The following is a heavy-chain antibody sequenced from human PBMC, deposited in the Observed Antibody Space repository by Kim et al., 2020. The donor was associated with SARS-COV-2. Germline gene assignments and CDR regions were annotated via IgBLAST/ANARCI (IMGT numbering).Heavy chain of an antibody. V-gene: IGHV3-74*01. CDR3: AHLGFDWLLSL. CDR2: ISNDGSFT. J-gene: IGHJ4*02. Sequence: GGSLRLSCEGSGYIFSHYWMHWVRQAPGKGLEWVSRISNDGSFTGHADSVKGRFTISRDNAKNTLYLHMNSLRVEDTAVYYCAHLGFDWLLSLWGQGTLVTVSS. D-gene: IGHD3-9*01. CDR1: GYIFSHYW.